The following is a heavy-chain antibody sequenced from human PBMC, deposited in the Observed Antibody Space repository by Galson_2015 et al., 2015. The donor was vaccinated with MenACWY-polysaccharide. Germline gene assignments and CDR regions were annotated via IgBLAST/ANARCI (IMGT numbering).Heavy chain of an antibody. CDR3: ARDGSDSDWLLARMDD. CDR1: GFTFSTYW. CDR2: IKPDGSEK. Sequence: SLRLSCAASGFTFSTYWMSWVRQAPGKGLEWVANIKPDGSEKYYVDSVKGRFTISRDNAKNSLFLQMNSLRAEDTAVYYCARDGSDSDWLLARMDDWGQGTTVTVSS. J-gene: IGHJ6*02. D-gene: IGHD3/OR15-3a*01. V-gene: IGHV3-7*01.